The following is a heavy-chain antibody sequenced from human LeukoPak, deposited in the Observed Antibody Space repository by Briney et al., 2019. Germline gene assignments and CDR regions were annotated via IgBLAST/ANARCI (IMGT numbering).Heavy chain of an antibody. Sequence: ASETLSLTCAVYGGSFSGYYWSWIRQPPGKGLEWIGEINHSGSTNYNPSLKSRVTISVDTSKNQFSLKLSSVTAADTAVYYCARDLRYYDFWSGYLEYYFDYWGQGTLVTVSS. CDR2: INHSGST. V-gene: IGHV4-34*01. CDR3: ARDLRYYDFWSGYLEYYFDY. J-gene: IGHJ4*02. D-gene: IGHD3-3*01. CDR1: GGSFSGYY.